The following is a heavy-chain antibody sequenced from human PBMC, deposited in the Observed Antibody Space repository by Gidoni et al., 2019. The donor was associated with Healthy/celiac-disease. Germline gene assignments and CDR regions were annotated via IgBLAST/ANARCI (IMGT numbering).Heavy chain of an antibody. D-gene: IGHD3-22*01. J-gene: IGHJ4*02. CDR2: ISAYNGNT. CDR1: GYTFTSYG. V-gene: IGHV1-18*04. CDR3: ARDYYDSSGYYPVNY. Sequence: QVQLVQSGAEVRKPGASVKASCKASGYTFTSYGSSWVRQAPGQGLEWMGWISAYNGNTNYAQKLQGRVTMTTDTSTSTAYMELRSRRSDDTAVYYCARDYYDSSGYYPVNYWGQGTLVTVSS.